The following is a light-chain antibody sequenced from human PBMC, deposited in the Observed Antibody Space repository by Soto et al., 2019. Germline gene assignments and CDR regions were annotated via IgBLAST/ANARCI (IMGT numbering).Light chain of an antibody. CDR1: QSILYSSNNKNY. CDR3: QSYYTTPYT. V-gene: IGKV4-1*01. J-gene: IGKJ2*01. Sequence: DIVMTQSPDSLAVSLGERATINCKSSQSILYSSNNKNYLAWYQQKPGQPPKLLIYWASTRESGVPDRFSGSGSGTDFTLTISSLQAEDVAVYFCQSYYTTPYTFGQGTKLEIK. CDR2: WAS.